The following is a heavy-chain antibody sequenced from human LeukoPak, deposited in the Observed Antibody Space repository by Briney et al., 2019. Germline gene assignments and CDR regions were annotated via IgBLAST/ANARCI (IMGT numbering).Heavy chain of an antibody. V-gene: IGHV3-74*01. CDR2: INDDGSLT. Sequence: PGGSLRLSCAASGLTFSTHWMYWVRQTPGKGLVWVSGINDDGSLTNYADSVKGRFTMSRDNAKNTLFLQMNSLRAEDTARYYLVSYNWNQPDYWGQGSLVTVSS. J-gene: IGHJ4*02. CDR1: GLTFSTHW. CDR3: VSYNWNQPDY. D-gene: IGHD1-20*01.